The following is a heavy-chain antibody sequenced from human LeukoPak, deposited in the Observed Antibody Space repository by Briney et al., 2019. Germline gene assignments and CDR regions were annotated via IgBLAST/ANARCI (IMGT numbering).Heavy chain of an antibody. CDR2: ISSSGSTM. CDR1: GFTFSDYY. Sequence: GGSLRLSCAASGFTFSDYYMSWIRQAPGKGLEWVSYISSSGSTMDYADSVKGRFTISRDNAKNSLYLQMNSLRAGDTAVYYCARDRRAMSSYGYSWGQGTLVTVSS. J-gene: IGHJ4*02. CDR3: ARDRRAMSSYGYS. V-gene: IGHV3-11*01. D-gene: IGHD5-18*01.